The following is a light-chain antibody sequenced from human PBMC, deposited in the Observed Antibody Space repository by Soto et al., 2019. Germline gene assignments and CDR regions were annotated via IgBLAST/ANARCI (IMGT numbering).Light chain of an antibody. CDR2: DVS. CDR3: HPRAL. V-gene: IGKV3-11*01. Sequence: IVLTQSPATLSLSPGERATLSCRASQSVSNFLSWYQHKPGQAPRLLMYDVSSRATGIPARFGGSASGTDFTLTISSLDPEDYAVYSCHPRALFGPGTKVDI. J-gene: IGKJ3*01. CDR1: QSVSNF.